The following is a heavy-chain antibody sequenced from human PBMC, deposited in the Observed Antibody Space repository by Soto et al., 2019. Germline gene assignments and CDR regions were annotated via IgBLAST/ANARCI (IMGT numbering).Heavy chain of an antibody. CDR1: GFTFTSSA. V-gene: IGHV1-58*01. CDR2: IVVGSGNT. CDR3: AADPLHSSSWSYTFDY. J-gene: IGHJ4*02. D-gene: IGHD6-13*01. Sequence: ASVKVSCKASGFTFTSSAVQWVRQARGQRLEWIGWIVVGSGNTNYAQKFQERVTITRDMSTSTAYMELSSLRSEDTAVYYCAADPLHSSSWSYTFDYRGQGTLVTASS.